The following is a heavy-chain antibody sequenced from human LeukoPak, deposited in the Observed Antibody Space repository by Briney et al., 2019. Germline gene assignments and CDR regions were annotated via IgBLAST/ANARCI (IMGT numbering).Heavy chain of an antibody. CDR2: ISSSSSYI. CDR1: GFTFSSYS. Sequence: GGSLRLSCAASGFTFSSYSMNWVRQAPGNRLEWVSSISSSSSYIYYADSVKGRFTISRDNAKNSLYLQMNSLRAEDTAVYYCAREGTANWFDPWGQGTLVTVSS. D-gene: IGHD6-13*01. CDR3: AREGTANWFDP. V-gene: IGHV3-21*01. J-gene: IGHJ5*02.